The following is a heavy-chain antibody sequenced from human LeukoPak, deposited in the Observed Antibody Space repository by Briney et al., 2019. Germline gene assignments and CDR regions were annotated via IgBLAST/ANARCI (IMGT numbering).Heavy chain of an antibody. Sequence: ASVKVSCKVTGNTLSEFSMHWVRQSPGKGLEWMGGFDPEVGETVYAQKFQGRVTMTEDTSTETAYMELSSLRSEDTAVYYCVRKWLALGSDFDYWGQGTLVTVSS. CDR2: FDPEVGET. CDR1: GNTLSEFS. D-gene: IGHD6-19*01. V-gene: IGHV1-24*01. J-gene: IGHJ4*02. CDR3: VRKWLALGSDFDY.